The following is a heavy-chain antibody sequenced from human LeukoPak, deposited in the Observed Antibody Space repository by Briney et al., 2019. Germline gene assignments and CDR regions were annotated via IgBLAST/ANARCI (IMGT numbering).Heavy chain of an antibody. CDR1: GGSFSGFY. D-gene: IGHD6-13*01. J-gene: IGHJ6*03. CDR3: ASLRVGSSFGYQYYIDV. CDR2: INHSGST. V-gene: IGHV4-34*01. Sequence: PSETLSLTCAVYGGSFSGFYWSWIRQPPGKGLEWIGEINHSGSTNYNPSLKSRVTISVDKSKNQFSLKLSSVTAADTAVYYCASLRVGSSFGYQYYIDVWGKGTTVTVPS.